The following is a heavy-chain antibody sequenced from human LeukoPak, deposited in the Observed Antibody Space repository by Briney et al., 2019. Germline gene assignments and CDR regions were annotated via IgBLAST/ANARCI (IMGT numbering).Heavy chain of an antibody. V-gene: IGHV3-7*03. Sequence: GGSLRLSCAASGFTFSSYWMNWARQAPGKGLEWVASINHNGNVNYYVDSVKGRFTISRDNAKNSLYLQMSNLRAEDTAVYFCAREGNWNFDYWGQGTLVTVSS. J-gene: IGHJ4*02. CDR1: GFTFSSYW. D-gene: IGHD1-1*01. CDR3: AREGNWNFDY. CDR2: INHNGNVN.